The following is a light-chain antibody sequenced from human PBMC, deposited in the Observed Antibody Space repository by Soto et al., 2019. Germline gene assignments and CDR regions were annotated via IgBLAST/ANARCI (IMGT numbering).Light chain of an antibody. V-gene: IGKV3-11*01. Sequence: EILLTQSPATLSLSPGERATLYCRASQSISSNLAWYQQKPGKAPRPLISDASKRATGIPARFSGSGSGTDFTLTIRSLEPEDFAVYYCQQRSSWPQEWTFGQGTKVDIK. CDR2: DAS. CDR3: QQRSSWPQEWT. CDR1: QSISSN. J-gene: IGKJ1*01.